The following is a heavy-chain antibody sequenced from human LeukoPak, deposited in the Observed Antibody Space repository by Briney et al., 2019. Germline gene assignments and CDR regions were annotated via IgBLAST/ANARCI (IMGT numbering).Heavy chain of an antibody. Sequence: GGSLRLSCAASGFTFDDYAMHWVRQAPGKGLVWVSLINSDGSTTTYGDSVRGRFTISRDNAKNTLNLQMNSVTAEDTAVYYCARAGGYGGVLNFWGQGTLVTVSS. CDR3: ARAGGYGGVLNF. CDR2: INSDGSTT. V-gene: IGHV3-74*01. CDR1: GFTFDDYA. D-gene: IGHD3-22*01. J-gene: IGHJ4*02.